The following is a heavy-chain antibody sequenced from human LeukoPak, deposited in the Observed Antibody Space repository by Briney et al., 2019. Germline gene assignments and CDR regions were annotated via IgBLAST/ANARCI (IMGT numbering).Heavy chain of an antibody. V-gene: IGHV4-59*01. CDR2: IYYSGST. Sequence: PSETLSLTCTVSGGSISSYYWSWIRQPPGKGLEWIGYIYYSGSTNYNPPLKSRVTISVDTSKNQFSLKLSSVTAADTAVYYCARDDGDYVYYFDYWGQGTLVTVSS. D-gene: IGHD4-17*01. CDR3: ARDDGDYVYYFDY. J-gene: IGHJ4*02. CDR1: GGSISSYY.